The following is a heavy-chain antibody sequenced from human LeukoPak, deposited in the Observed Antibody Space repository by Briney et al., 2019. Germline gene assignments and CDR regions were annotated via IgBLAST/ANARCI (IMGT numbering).Heavy chain of an antibody. Sequence: SVKVSCKASGGTFSSYAISWVRQAPGQGLEWMGGIITIFGTANYAQKFQGRVTITTDESTSTAYMELSSLRSEDTAVYYCARAYCSSTSCYRADVWGKGTTVTVSS. V-gene: IGHV1-69*05. CDR1: GGTFSSYA. CDR2: IITIFGTA. J-gene: IGHJ6*04. D-gene: IGHD2-2*01. CDR3: ARAYCSSTSCYRADV.